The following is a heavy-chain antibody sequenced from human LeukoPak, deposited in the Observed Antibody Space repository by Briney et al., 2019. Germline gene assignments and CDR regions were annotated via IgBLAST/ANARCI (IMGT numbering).Heavy chain of an antibody. J-gene: IGHJ6*03. Sequence: GGSLRPSCAASVFTFSSYAMHWVRQAPGKGLEDVSAISSNGGSTYYANSVKGRFTISRDNSKNTLYLQIGSLRADDMAVYYCARDAEYCISTSCYKDYYYYMDVWGKGTTVTVSS. CDR3: ARDAEYCISTSCYKDYYYYMDV. D-gene: IGHD2-2*02. V-gene: IGHV3-64*01. CDR1: VFTFSSYA. CDR2: ISSNGGST.